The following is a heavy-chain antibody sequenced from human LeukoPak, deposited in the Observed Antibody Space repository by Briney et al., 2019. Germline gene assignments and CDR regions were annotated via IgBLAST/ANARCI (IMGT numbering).Heavy chain of an antibody. V-gene: IGHV3-23*01. D-gene: IGHD2-15*01. CDR3: ASGYDCSGGSCYPKNFDY. J-gene: IGHJ4*02. Sequence: PGGTLRLSCAASRFTFSSYGMSWVRQAPGKGLEWVSAISGSGGSTYYADSVKGRFTISRDNSKNTLYLQMNSLRAEDTAVYYCASGYDCSGGSCYPKNFDYWGQGTLVTVSS. CDR2: ISGSGGST. CDR1: RFTFSSYG.